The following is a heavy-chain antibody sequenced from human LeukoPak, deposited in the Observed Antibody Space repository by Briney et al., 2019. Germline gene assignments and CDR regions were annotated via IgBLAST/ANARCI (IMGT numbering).Heavy chain of an antibody. J-gene: IGHJ4*02. CDR1: GFTFSSYA. CDR2: ISSNGGST. CDR3: ARALYSSSWYGDY. Sequence: GGSLRLSCAASGFTFSSYAMHWVRQAPGKGLEYVSAISSNGGSTYYANSVKGRFTISRDNSKNTLYLQMGSLRAEDMAVYYCARALYSSSWYGDYWSQGTLVTVSS. V-gene: IGHV3-64*01. D-gene: IGHD6-13*01.